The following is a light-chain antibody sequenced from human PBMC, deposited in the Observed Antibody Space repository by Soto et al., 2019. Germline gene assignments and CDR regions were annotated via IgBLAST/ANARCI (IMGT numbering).Light chain of an antibody. CDR3: QQYDTSPLT. J-gene: IGKJ1*01. V-gene: IGKV3-20*01. Sequence: EVMLTQSPGTLSLSPGERATLSCRASQSVSSNYLAWYQQKPGQAPRLLIYGASNRATGIPDRFSGSGSGTDFTLTIRRLEPEDFAVYYCQQYDTSPLTFGQGTKVEFK. CDR2: GAS. CDR1: QSVSSNY.